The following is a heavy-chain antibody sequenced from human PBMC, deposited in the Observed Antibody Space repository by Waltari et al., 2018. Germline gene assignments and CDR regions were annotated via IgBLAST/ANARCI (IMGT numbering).Heavy chain of an antibody. V-gene: IGHV4-39*01. CDR3: ARRDIVATIGRDAFDI. CDR2: IYYSGST. Sequence: QLQLQESGPGLVKPSETLSLTCTVSGGSISSSSYYWGWIRQPPGKGLEWIGSIYYSGSTSYNPSLKSRVTISVDTSKNQFSLKLSSVTAADTAVYYCARRDIVATIGRDAFDIWGQGTMVTVSS. CDR1: GGSISSSSYY. D-gene: IGHD5-12*01. J-gene: IGHJ3*02.